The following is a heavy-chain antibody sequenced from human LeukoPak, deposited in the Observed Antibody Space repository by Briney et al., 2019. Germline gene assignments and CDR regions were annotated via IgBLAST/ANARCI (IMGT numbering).Heavy chain of an antibody. CDR2: TNPNSGGT. V-gene: IGHV1-2*02. Sequence: ASGKVSCKPSGYTFTGYYMHWVRQAPGQGLEWMGWTNPNSGGTNYAQKFQGRVTMTRDTSISTAYMELSRLRTDYTAVSYCAKAYLYGDPAVYWGQGTLVTVSS. D-gene: IGHD4-17*01. CDR3: AKAYLYGDPAVY. J-gene: IGHJ4*02. CDR1: GYTFTGYY.